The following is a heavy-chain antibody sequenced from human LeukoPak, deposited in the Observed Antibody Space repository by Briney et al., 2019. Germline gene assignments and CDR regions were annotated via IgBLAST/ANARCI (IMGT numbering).Heavy chain of an antibody. CDR1: GGSISSTIYY. CDR3: ASYSGSSIDY. V-gene: IGHV4-39*01. D-gene: IGHD1-26*01. CDR2: IYYRGST. J-gene: IGHJ4*02. Sequence: PSETLSLTCTVSGGSISSTIYYWGWIRQPPGKGLEWIGSIYYRGSTYYNPSLKSRVTISVDTSKNQFSLKLSSVTAADTAVYYCASYSGSSIDYWGQGTLVTVSS.